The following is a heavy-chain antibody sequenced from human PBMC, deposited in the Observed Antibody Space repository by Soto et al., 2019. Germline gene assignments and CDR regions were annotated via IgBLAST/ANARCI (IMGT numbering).Heavy chain of an antibody. CDR2: ISGSAGRA. CDR3: AKVTSARVFYFGLDV. J-gene: IGHJ6*02. D-gene: IGHD2-2*01. CDR1: GLIFSSYA. V-gene: IGHV3-23*01. Sequence: GGSLRLSCAASGLIFSSYAMIWVRQAPGKGLEWVSIISGSAGRAYYADSVKGRFTISRDNSKNTLYLQMNSLRAEDTAVYYCAKVTSARVFYFGLDVWGQGTTVTVSS.